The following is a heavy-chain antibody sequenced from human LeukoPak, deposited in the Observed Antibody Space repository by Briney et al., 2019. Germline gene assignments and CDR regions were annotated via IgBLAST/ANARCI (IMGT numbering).Heavy chain of an antibody. CDR2: IWYDASNK. D-gene: IGHD6-13*01. J-gene: IGHJ4*02. CDR3: VRGVGVSRFNYLDS. Sequence: SLTLSGAASGFTFSSFGMHWVRQAPGKGLEWVAVIWYDASNKYYEDYGKGRFTISRDNSKNTLYLQMNSLRDDDTAVYYCVRGVGVSRFNYLDSWGQGTLVIVSS. V-gene: IGHV3-33*01. CDR1: GFTFSSFG.